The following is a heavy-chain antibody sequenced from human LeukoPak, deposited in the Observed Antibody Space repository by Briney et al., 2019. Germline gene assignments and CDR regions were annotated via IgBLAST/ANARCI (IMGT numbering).Heavy chain of an antibody. CDR2: INWNGGST. Sequence: PGGSLRLSCAATGFTFDDYGMSWVRQAPGKGLDWVSGINWNGGSTGYADSVKGRFTISRDNAKNSLYPQMNSLRAEDTALYYCARDISSSRGDFDYWGQGTLVTVSS. CDR3: ARDISSSRGDFDY. V-gene: IGHV3-20*04. CDR1: GFTFDDYG. D-gene: IGHD6-6*01. J-gene: IGHJ4*02.